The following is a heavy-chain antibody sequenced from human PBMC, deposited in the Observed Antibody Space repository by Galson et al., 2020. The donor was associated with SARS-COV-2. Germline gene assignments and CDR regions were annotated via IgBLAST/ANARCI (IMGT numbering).Heavy chain of an antibody. Sequence: GESLKPSCAVSGFNLNSIYMSWVRKAPGKGLEWVSVIYSAGKRYHAHSLKGRFAISRDNSKNTVYLQMNGLRVEDTALYYCARGYCPSGTCYDYWGQGTQVTVSS. V-gene: IGHV3-53*01. CDR3: ARGYCPSGTCYDY. CDR2: IYSAGKR. D-gene: IGHD2-15*01. J-gene: IGHJ4*02. CDR1: GFNLNSIY.